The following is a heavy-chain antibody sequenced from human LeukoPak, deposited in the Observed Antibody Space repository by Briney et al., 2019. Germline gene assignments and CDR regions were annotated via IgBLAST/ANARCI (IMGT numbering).Heavy chain of an antibody. V-gene: IGHV1-18*01. CDR2: ISAYNGNT. CDR1: GYTFTSYG. Sequence: ASVKVSCKASGYTFTSYGISWVRQAPGQGLEWMGWISAYNGNTNYAQKLQGRVTMTTDTSTSTAYMELRSLRSDDTAVYYCARGSHDYYDSSGYPYWGQGTLVTVSS. J-gene: IGHJ4*02. CDR3: ARGSHDYYDSSGYPY. D-gene: IGHD3-22*01.